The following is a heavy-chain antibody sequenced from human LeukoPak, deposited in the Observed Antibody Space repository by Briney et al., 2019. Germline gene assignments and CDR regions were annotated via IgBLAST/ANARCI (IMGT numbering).Heavy chain of an antibody. CDR2: IYHSGST. V-gene: IGHV4-38-2*01. D-gene: IGHD3-22*01. J-gene: IGHJ1*01. Sequence: PSETLSLTCAVSGYTISGGYYWGWIRQPPGKGLEWIGSIYHSGSTYYNPSLKSRVTISVDTSKNQFSLKLSSVTAADTAVYYCARIPYDNSGYYLEYFQHWGQGTLVTVSS. CDR1: GYTISGGYY. CDR3: ARIPYDNSGYYLEYFQH.